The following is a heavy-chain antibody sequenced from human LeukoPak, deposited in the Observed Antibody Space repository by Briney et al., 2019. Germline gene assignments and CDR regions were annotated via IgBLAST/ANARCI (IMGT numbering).Heavy chain of an antibody. CDR2: IIPIFGTA. V-gene: IGHV1-69*13. CDR1: GGTFSSYA. CDR3: ARTSPDIVVVVAALVRPGTPKYYYYGMDV. J-gene: IGHJ6*02. Sequence: SVKVSCKASGGTFSSYAISWVRQAPGQGLEWMGGIIPIFGTANYAQKFQGRVTITADESTSTAYMELSSLRSEDTAVYYCARTSPDIVVVVAALVRPGTPKYYYYGMDVWGQGTTITVSS. D-gene: IGHD2-15*01.